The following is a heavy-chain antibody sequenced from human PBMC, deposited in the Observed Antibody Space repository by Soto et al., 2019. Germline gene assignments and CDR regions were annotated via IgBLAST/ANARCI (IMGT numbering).Heavy chain of an antibody. CDR1: GYSFTSYW. Sequence: PGESLKISCKGSGYSFTSYWISWVRQMPGKGLEWMGRIDPSDSYTNYSPSFQGHVTISADKSISTAYLQWSSLKASDTAMYYCARHYRYCSSTSCPTNWYFDLWGRGTLVTVSS. CDR3: ARHYRYCSSTSCPTNWYFDL. V-gene: IGHV5-10-1*01. CDR2: IDPSDSYT. D-gene: IGHD2-2*01. J-gene: IGHJ2*01.